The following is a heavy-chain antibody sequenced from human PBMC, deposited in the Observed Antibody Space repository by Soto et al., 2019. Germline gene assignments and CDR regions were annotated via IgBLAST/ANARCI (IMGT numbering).Heavy chain of an antibody. CDR3: ARERYQVISDGMDV. CDR2: INPETGGT. CDR1: GYTFTGYY. D-gene: IGHD2-2*01. J-gene: IGHJ6*02. Sequence: QVQLVQSGADVKTPGASVRVSCKASGYTFTGYYVHWVREAPGQGLGWMGWINPETGGTSYAQKCEGRVTLSRDTSINTAYLELSRLRFDDAAVYFCARERYQVISDGMDVWGQGTTVTVSS. V-gene: IGHV1-2*02.